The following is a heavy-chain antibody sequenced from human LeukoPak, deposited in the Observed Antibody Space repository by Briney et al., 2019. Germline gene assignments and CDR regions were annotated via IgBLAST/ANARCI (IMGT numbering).Heavy chain of an antibody. CDR1: GFTLSGSW. V-gene: IGHV3-7*01. CDR2: INQDGSRK. D-gene: IGHD3-22*01. CDR3: ASSVLYYYDSSGYFDY. Sequence: GGSLRLSCTTSGFTLSGSWMSWVRQAPGRGLEWVASINQDGSRKHYVDSVKGRFTVSRDNAENSLYLQMNSLRAEDTAVYYCASSVLYYYDSSGYFDYWGQGTLVTVSS. J-gene: IGHJ4*02.